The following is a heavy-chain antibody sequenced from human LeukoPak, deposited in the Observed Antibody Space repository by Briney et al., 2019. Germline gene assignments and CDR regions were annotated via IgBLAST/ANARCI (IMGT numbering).Heavy chain of an antibody. J-gene: IGHJ4*02. CDR2: ANPNSGGT. CDR3: ARAERVEMATIGS. V-gene: IGHV1-2*02. Sequence: ASVKVSCKASGYTFTGYYMHWVRQAPGQGLEWMGWANPNSGGTNYAPKFQGRVTMTRDTSISTAYMELSRLRSDDTAVYYCARAERVEMATIGSWGQGTLVTVSS. D-gene: IGHD5-24*01. CDR1: GYTFTGYY.